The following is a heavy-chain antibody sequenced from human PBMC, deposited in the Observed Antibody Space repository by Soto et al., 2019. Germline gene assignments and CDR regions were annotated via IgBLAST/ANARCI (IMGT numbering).Heavy chain of an antibody. CDR3: ARDRRAVALGRNNNWFDP. CDR2: IWYDGSNK. CDR1: GFTFSSYG. Sequence: GGSLRLSCAASGFTFSSYGMHWVRQAPGKGLEWVAVIWYDGSNKYYADSVKGRFTISRDNSKNTLYLQMNSLRAEDTAVYYCARDRRAVALGRNNNWFDPWGQGTLVTVSS. V-gene: IGHV3-33*01. J-gene: IGHJ5*02. D-gene: IGHD6-19*01.